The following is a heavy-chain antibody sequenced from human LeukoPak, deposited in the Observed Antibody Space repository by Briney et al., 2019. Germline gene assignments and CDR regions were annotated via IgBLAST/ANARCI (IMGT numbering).Heavy chain of an antibody. CDR3: ARDLGYCSGGTCYPFPFDY. V-gene: IGHV3-48*03. J-gene: IGHJ4*02. D-gene: IGHD2-15*01. CDR1: GFNFSRYE. CDR2: ISTSCNNI. Sequence: PGGSLRLSCAASGFNFSRYEMNCVRQAPGKGLEGVSYISTSCNNIYYADSVKGRFTVSRDNAKNSLYLHMNSLRAEDSGLYFCARDLGYCSGGTCYPFPFDYWGLGTLVTVSS.